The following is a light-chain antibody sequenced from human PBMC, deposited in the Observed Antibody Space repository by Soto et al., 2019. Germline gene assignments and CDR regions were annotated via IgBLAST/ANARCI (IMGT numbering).Light chain of an antibody. CDR1: QSVNSA. CDR3: QQYNNWPT. V-gene: IGKV3-15*01. Sequence: ETVMTQSPGTLSVSPGERATLSCRARQSVNSALAWYQAKVGQPPKLLIYGASTRATGIPARFSGSGSGTEFPLNISSLQSQDSGIYYCQQYNNWPTFGQGTKVEV. CDR2: GAS. J-gene: IGKJ1*01.